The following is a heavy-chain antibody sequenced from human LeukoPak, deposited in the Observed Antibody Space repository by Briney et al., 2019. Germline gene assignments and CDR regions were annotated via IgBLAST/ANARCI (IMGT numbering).Heavy chain of an antibody. CDR2: ISYDGSNK. D-gene: IGHD3-10*01. CDR3: AKGRELLVPRFDP. V-gene: IGHV3-30*18. CDR1: GFTFSSYG. Sequence: GGSLRLSCAASGFTFSSYGMHWVRQAPGKGLEWVAVISYDGSNKYYADSVKGRFTISRDNSKNTLYLQMNSLRAEDTAVYYCAKGRELLVPRFDPWGQGTLVTVSS. J-gene: IGHJ5*02.